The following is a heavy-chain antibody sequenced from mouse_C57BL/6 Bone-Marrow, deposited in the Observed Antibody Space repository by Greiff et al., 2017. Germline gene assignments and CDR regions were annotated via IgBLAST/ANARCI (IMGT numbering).Heavy chain of an antibody. V-gene: IGHV1-69*01. Sequence: LQESGAELVMPGASVKLSCKASGYTFTSYWMHWVKQRPGQGLEWIGEIDPSDSYTNYNQKFKGKSTLTVDKSSSTAYMQLSSLTSEDSAVYYCARETTVVADWYFDVWGTGTTVTVSS. J-gene: IGHJ1*03. CDR1: GYTFTSYW. CDR3: ARETTVVADWYFDV. D-gene: IGHD1-1*01. CDR2: IDPSDSYT.